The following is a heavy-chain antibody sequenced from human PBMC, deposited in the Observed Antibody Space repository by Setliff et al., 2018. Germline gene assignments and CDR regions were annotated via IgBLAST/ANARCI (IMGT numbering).Heavy chain of an antibody. CDR1: GDSFSDYY. CDR3: ARERQGGFLEWAPFDS. Sequence: PSETLSLTCAVYGDSFSDYYWWTWIRQPAGAGLEWIGRIYSDGSADYNPSLRSRVTISVDKSKNQFFLKLTSMTAADTALYFCARERQGGFLEWAPFDSWGQGVVVTVSS. V-gene: IGHV4-59*10. J-gene: IGHJ4*02. CDR2: IYSDGSA. D-gene: IGHD3-3*01.